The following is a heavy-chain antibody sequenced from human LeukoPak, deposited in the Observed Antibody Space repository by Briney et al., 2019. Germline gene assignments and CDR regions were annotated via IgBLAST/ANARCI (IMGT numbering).Heavy chain of an antibody. CDR1: GFIFSSFG. J-gene: IGHJ4*02. D-gene: IGHD5-24*01. CDR3: AKAHGDGYNHFDY. CDR2: IRYDGSNK. V-gene: IGHV3-30*02. Sequence: GGSLRLSCAASGFIFSSFGMHWVRQAPGKGLEWVAFIRYDGSNKYYADSVKGRFTISRDNSKNTLYLQLNSLSADDTAVYHCAKAHGDGYNHFDYWGKGTLVTVSS.